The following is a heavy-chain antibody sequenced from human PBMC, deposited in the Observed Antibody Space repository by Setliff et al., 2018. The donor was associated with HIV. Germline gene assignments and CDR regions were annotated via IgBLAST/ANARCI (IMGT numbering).Heavy chain of an antibody. D-gene: IGHD3-10*01. J-gene: IGHJ4*02. CDR2: IYSDGST. V-gene: IGHV3-66*02. CDR3: ARLRLYNSALDY. CDR1: GFTVSGSY. Sequence: AGGSLRLSCAASGFTVSGSYMSWVRQAPGKGLEWVSTIYSDGSTYHADSVNGRFTLSRDISEDALYLQIDSLRPEDTAVYYCARLRLYNSALDYWGQGTLVTVSS.